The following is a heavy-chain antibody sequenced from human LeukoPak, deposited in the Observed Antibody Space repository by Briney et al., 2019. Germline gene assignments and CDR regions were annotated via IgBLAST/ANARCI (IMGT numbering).Heavy chain of an antibody. J-gene: IGHJ4*02. D-gene: IGHD2-2*01. Sequence: SVKVSCKASGGTFSSYAISWVRQAPGQGLEWMGRIIPIFGIANYAQKFQGRVTITADKSTSTAYMELSSLRSEDTAVYYCARASSSSLLLDYWGQGTLVIVSS. CDR3: ARASSSSLLLDY. CDR1: GGTFSSYA. V-gene: IGHV1-69*04. CDR2: IIPIFGIA.